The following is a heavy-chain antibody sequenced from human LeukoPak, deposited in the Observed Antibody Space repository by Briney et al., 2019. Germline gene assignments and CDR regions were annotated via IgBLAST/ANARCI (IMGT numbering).Heavy chain of an antibody. CDR2: IGARGDVT. D-gene: IGHD1-26*01. V-gene: IGHV3-23*01. Sequence: GGSLRLSCTVSGSAFSGYAMSWVRQAPGKGPEWVSSIGARGDVTYSADSVKGRFTISRDNSKRTLFLQMNSLRAEDTAVYYCAKVHYTASFPGSFPGRNYFDSWGQGSLVTVSS. CDR1: GSAFSGYA. J-gene: IGHJ4*02. CDR3: AKVHYTASFPGSFPGRNYFDS.